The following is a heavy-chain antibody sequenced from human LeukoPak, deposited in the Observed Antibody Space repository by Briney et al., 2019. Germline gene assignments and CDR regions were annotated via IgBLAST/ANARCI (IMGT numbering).Heavy chain of an antibody. J-gene: IGHJ5*02. CDR3: ARGYDSSGDL. Sequence: GGSLRLSCAVSGFSFSNFWMSWVRQAPGRGLEWVANIHPEGNEKYHGESVKGRFTISRDNTKNLLFLQMNGLSVEETAVYYCARGYDSSGDLWGQGTRVTVSS. CDR2: IHPEGNEK. CDR1: GFSFSNFW. V-gene: IGHV3-7*04. D-gene: IGHD1-1*01.